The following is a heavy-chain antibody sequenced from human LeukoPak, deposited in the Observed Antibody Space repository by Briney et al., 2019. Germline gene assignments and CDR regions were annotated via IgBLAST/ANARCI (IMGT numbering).Heavy chain of an antibody. J-gene: IGHJ4*02. CDR2: INPNSGGT. CDR1: GYTFTGYY. Sequence: ASVKVSCKASGYTFTGYYMHWVRQAPGQGLVWMGWINPNSGGTNYAQKFQGRVTMTRDTSISTACMELSRLRSDDTAVYYCARVPPYYDFWSGYYDFDYWGQGTLVTVSS. CDR3: ARVPPYYDFWSGYYDFDY. V-gene: IGHV1-2*02. D-gene: IGHD3-3*01.